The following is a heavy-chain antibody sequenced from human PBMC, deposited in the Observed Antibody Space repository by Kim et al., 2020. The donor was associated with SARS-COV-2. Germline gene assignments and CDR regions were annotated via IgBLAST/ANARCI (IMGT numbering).Heavy chain of an antibody. V-gene: IGHV3-21*01. CDR3: ARDQEFDLYHDSSGDAF. CDR1: GFTFSNYN. Sequence: EGSLRLSCAVSGFTFSNYNMNWVRQAPGKGLEWVSSISSSSTYIYYADSVKGRFTISRDNAKNSLYLQMNSLRAEDTALYYCARDQEFDLYHDSSGDAF. CDR2: ISSSSTYI. J-gene: IGHJ3*01. D-gene: IGHD3-22*01.